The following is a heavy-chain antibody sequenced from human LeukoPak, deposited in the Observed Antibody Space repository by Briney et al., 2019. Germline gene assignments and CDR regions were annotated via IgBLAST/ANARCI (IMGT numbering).Heavy chain of an antibody. Sequence: AVQDSCKASGGTFSSYPIRGVRQPPSRGRAWMGGSIPIFGTANYAQKFQGRVTITTDETTSTAYTELSSLRSEDTAVYYCICSSTIPQATFDYWGQGTLVTVSS. V-gene: IGHV1-69*05. CDR2: SIPIFGTA. D-gene: IGHD2-2*01. J-gene: IGHJ4*02. CDR3: ICSSTIPQATFDY. CDR1: GGTFSSYP.